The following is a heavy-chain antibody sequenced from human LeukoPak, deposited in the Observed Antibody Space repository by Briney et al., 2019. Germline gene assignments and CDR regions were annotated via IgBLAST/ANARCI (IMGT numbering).Heavy chain of an antibody. J-gene: IGHJ4*02. CDR2: IWYDGSNK. Sequence: GRSLRLSCAASGFTFSSYGMHWVRQAPGKGLEWVAVIWYDGSNKYYADSAKGRFTISRDNSKNTLYLQMNSLRAEDTAVYYCARVSYDYYGSGSYYNAPFDYWGQGTLVTVSS. V-gene: IGHV3-33*01. CDR3: ARVSYDYYGSGSYYNAPFDY. CDR1: GFTFSSYG. D-gene: IGHD3-10*01.